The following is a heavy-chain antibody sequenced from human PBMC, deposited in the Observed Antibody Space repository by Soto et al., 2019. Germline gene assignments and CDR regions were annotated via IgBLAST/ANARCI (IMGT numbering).Heavy chain of an antibody. CDR2: ISAYNGNT. D-gene: IGHD4-17*01. CDR1: GYTFTSYG. V-gene: IGHV1-18*01. CDR3: ARDYGRYYYYYMDV. J-gene: IGHJ6*03. Sequence: QVQLVQSGAEVTKPGASVKVSCKASGYTFTSYGISRVRQAPGQGPEWMGWISAYNGNTNYAQKLQARVTLTTDTSPSIAYVELSSLRTDDTAEYYCARDYGRYYYYYMDVWGKGNKVTVSS.